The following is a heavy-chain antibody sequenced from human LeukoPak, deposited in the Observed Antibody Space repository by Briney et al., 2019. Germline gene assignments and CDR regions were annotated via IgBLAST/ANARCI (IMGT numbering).Heavy chain of an antibody. CDR2: INHSGST. CDR3: AGRALNNGGV. J-gene: IGHJ6*04. CDR1: GGSFSGYY. D-gene: IGHD1-14*01. Sequence: SETLSLTCAVYGGSFSGYYWSWIRQPPGKGLEWIGEINHSGSTNYNPSLKSRVTISVDTSKNQFSLKLSSVTAADTAVYYCAGRALNNGGVWGKGTTVTVSS. V-gene: IGHV4-34*01.